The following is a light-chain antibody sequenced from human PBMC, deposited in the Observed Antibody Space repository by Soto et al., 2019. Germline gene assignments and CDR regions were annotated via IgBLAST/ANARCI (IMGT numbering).Light chain of an antibody. CDR2: GAS. Sequence: EIVLTQSPGTLSLSRGERATLCCRAGQGVTTNFAWYQQKSGQSPRLLSFGASKRATGIPDRFSGSGSGRDFTLTISGLEPEDFAVYYCQQYGSSLITFGQGTRLEI. V-gene: IGKV3-20*01. CDR1: QGVTTN. CDR3: QQYGSSLIT. J-gene: IGKJ5*01.